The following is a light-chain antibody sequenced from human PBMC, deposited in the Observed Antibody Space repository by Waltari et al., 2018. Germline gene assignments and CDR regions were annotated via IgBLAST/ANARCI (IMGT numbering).Light chain of an antibody. CDR3: AAWDDSLSGRV. CDR2: KNN. CDR1: NSNIGSHN. Sequence: QSVLTQPPSASGTPGQGVIISCSGSNSNIGSHNLYWYQHLPGTAPKLLSYKNNQRPSGVPERFSGSKSGTSASLAISGLRSEDEADYYCAAWDDSLSGRVFGGGTKLTVL. V-gene: IGLV1-47*01. J-gene: IGLJ3*02.